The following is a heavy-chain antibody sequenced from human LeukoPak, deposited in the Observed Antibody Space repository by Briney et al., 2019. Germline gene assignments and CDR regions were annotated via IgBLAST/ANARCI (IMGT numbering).Heavy chain of an antibody. CDR3: ATYSTGFDI. J-gene: IGHJ3*02. V-gene: IGHV4-34*01. D-gene: IGHD6-19*01. Sequence: SETLSLTCAVYGGSFSDYYWTWIRQPPGKGLEWIGEINHRGSTDYNPSLKSRVTISVDTSKKQFSLKLSSVTAADTAVYYCATYSTGFDIWGQGTVVTVSS. CDR1: GGSFSDYY. CDR2: INHRGST.